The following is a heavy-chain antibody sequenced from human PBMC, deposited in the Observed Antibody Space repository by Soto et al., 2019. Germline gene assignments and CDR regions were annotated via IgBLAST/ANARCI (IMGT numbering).Heavy chain of an antibody. CDR1: CGSISSSSYY. CDR3: ASQNSVYYYDTTGYFQH. Sequence: SSETLSLTCTFSCGSISSSSYYWGWIRQPPGKGLEWIGSIYYSGSTYYNPSLKSRVTISVDTSKNQFSLKLSSVTAADTAVYYCASQNSVYYYDTTGYFQHWGQGTLVTVSS. V-gene: IGHV4-39*01. D-gene: IGHD3-22*01. CDR2: IYYSGST. J-gene: IGHJ1*01.